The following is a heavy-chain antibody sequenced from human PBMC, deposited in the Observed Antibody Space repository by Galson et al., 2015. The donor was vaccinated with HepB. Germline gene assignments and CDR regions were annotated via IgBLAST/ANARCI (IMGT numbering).Heavy chain of an antibody. CDR3: AREARREMRGWGDYYYYGMDV. CDR2: MNPNSGNT. J-gene: IGHJ6*02. Sequence: SVKVSCKASGYTFTSYDINWVRQATGQGLEWMGWMNPNSGNTGYAQKFQGRVTMTRNTSISTAYVELSSLRSEDTAVYYCAREARREMRGWGDYYYYGMDVWGQGTTVTVSS. D-gene: IGHD5-24*01. CDR1: GYTFTSYD. V-gene: IGHV1-8*01.